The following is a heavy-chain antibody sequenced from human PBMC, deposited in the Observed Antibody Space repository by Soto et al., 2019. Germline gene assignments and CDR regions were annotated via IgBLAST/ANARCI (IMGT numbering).Heavy chain of an antibody. CDR2: TYYRSKWYN. J-gene: IGHJ4*02. D-gene: IGHD1-1*01. CDR3: ARDSTWNWNVPFDY. CDR1: VDIVSSNSAA. Sequence: SQTLSLTCAISVDIVSSNSAAWNCIRQSPSRGLEWLGRTYYRSKWYNDYAVSVKSRITINPDTSKNQFSLQLNSVTPEDTAVYYCARDSTWNWNVPFDYWGQGTLVTVSS. V-gene: IGHV6-1*01.